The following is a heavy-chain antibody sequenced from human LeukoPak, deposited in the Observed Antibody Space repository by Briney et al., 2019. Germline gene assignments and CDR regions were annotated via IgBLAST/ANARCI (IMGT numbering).Heavy chain of an antibody. Sequence: ASVKVSCKASGYTFTCYYMHWVRQAPGQGLEWMGWINPNSGGTNYAQKFQGRVTMTRDTSISTAYMELSRLRSDDTAVYYCARATDSSGWYRGDYFDYWGQGTLVTVSS. CDR2: INPNSGGT. CDR1: GYTFTCYY. D-gene: IGHD6-19*01. CDR3: ARATDSSGWYRGDYFDY. V-gene: IGHV1-2*02. J-gene: IGHJ4*02.